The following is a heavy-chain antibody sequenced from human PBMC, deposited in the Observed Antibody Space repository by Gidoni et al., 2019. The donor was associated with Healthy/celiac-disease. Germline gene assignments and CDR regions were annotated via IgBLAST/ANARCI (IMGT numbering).Heavy chain of an antibody. Sequence: QITLKESGPTLVKPTQTLTLTCTFSGFSLSTSGVGVGWIRQPPGKALEWLALIYWDDDKRYSPSLKSRLTITKDPSKNQVVLTMTNMDPVDTATYYCSTTVQKEGFDPWGQGTLVTVSS. CDR3: STTVQKEGFDP. V-gene: IGHV2-5*02. CDR1: GFSLSTSGVG. CDR2: IYWDDDK. J-gene: IGHJ5*02. D-gene: IGHD4-17*01.